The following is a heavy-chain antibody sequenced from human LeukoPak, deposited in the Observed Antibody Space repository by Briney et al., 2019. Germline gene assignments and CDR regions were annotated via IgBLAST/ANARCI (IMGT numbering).Heavy chain of an antibody. CDR2: IKQDGSEK. V-gene: IGHV3-7*01. CDR1: GFTFSSYW. Sequence: GGSLRLSCAASGFTFSSYWMSWVRQAPGKGLEWVANIKQDGSEKYYVDSVKGRFTISRDNAKNSLYLQMNSLRAEDTAVYYCARDTLYRSGGSCYSYFDYWGQGTLVTVSS. CDR3: ARDTLYRSGGSCYSYFDY. J-gene: IGHJ4*02. D-gene: IGHD2-15*01.